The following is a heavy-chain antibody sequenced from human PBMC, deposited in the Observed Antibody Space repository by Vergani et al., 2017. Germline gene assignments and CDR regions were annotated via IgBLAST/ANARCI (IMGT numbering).Heavy chain of an antibody. CDR2: INYSRST. Sequence: QLQLQESGPGLVKPSETLSLTCTVSGDSISSNFYYWGWIRQPPGKGLEWIGSINYSRSTYYNPSLKSRVTISVATSRIQFSLQLTSVPAADTAVYYGTGSGYTSGWSEYFHHWGQGALVTVSS. D-gene: IGHD6-19*01. CDR1: GDSISSNFYY. V-gene: IGHV4-39*01. J-gene: IGHJ1*01. CDR3: TGSGYTSGWSEYFHH.